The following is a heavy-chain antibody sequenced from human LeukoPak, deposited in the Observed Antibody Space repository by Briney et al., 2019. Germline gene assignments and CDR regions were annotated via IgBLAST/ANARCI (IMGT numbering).Heavy chain of an antibody. D-gene: IGHD1-26*01. CDR2: ITSGSSHI. CDR3: ARDPYSGSYGADYYYYMDV. V-gene: IGHV3-21*01. CDR1: GFTFSSYN. J-gene: IGHJ6*03. Sequence: PGGSLRLSCAVSGFTFSSYNMNWVRQTPGQGLEWVSSITSGSSHIYYADSVKGRFTISRDNAKSSLYLQMNSLRAEDTAVYYCARDPYSGSYGADYYYYMDVWGKGTTVTISS.